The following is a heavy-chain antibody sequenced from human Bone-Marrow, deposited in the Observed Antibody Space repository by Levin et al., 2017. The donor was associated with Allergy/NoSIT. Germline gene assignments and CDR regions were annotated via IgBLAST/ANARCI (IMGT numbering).Heavy chain of an antibody. CDR2: VSYDGSDE. CDR3: ARPRQEQWLVPGDY. Sequence: GESLKISCATSGFTFSRTALHWVRQAPGKGLEWVATVSYDGSDEYYADSVKGRFAVSKDDSQSTLFLQMNSLKIEDTAVYYCARPRQEQWLVPGDYWGQGTLVSVSS. D-gene: IGHD6-19*01. V-gene: IGHV3-30*09. J-gene: IGHJ4*02. CDR1: GFTFSRTA.